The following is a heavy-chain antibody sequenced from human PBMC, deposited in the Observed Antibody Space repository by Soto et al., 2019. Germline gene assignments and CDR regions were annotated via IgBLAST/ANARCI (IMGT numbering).Heavy chain of an antibody. V-gene: IGHV3-30-3*01. CDR1: GFTFSSYA. CDR3: ARDDRRYYYGSGSYSGFDY. J-gene: IGHJ4*02. CDR2: ISYDGSNK. D-gene: IGHD3-10*01. Sequence: PGGSLRLSCAASGFTFSSYAMHWVRQALGKGLEWVAVISYDGSNKYYADSVKGRFTISRDNSKNTLYLQMNSLRAEDTAVYYCARDDRRYYYGSGSYSGFDYWGQGTLVTVSS.